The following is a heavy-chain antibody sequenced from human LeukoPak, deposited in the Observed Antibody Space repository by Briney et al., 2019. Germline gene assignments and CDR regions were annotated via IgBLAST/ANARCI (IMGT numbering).Heavy chain of an antibody. D-gene: IGHD3-3*01. CDR3: AREGAYYDFWSGYYNWGATGRGWFDP. CDR2: ISAYNGNT. V-gene: IGHV1-18*01. Sequence: ASVKVSCKASGYTFTSYGISWVRQAPGQGLEWMGWISAYNGNTNYAQKLQGRVTMTTDTSTSTAYMELRSLRSEDTAVYFCAREGAYYDFWSGYYNWGATGRGWFDPWGQGTLVTVSS. CDR1: GYTFTSYG. J-gene: IGHJ5*02.